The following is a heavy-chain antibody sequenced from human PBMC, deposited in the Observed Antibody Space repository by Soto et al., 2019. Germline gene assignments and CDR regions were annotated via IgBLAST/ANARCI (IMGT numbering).Heavy chain of an antibody. CDR2: IWYDGSNK. D-gene: IGHD2-2*01. Sequence: PGGSLRLSCAASGFTFSSYGMRWVRQAPGKGLEWVAVIWYDGSNKYYADSVKGRFTISRDNSKNTLYLQMNSLRAEDTAVYYCARDARGGLVVVPAAIYWFDPWGQGTLVTVSS. J-gene: IGHJ5*02. CDR1: GFTFSSYG. CDR3: ARDARGGLVVVPAAIYWFDP. V-gene: IGHV3-33*01.